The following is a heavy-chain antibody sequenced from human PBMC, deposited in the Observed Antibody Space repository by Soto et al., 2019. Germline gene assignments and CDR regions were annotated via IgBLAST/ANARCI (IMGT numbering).Heavy chain of an antibody. CDR2: IIPGLGAP. CDR1: GGTFSSDS. J-gene: IGHJ5*02. Sequence: QVQLVQSGAEVKKSGSSVKVSCKASGGTFSSDSISWVRQAPGQGLEWMGGIIPGLGAPDYAQKFQGRVTITADESTSTGYMEWSSLKPEDTAVYYCAHAAFYYGSGGPWGQGTLVTVSS. D-gene: IGHD3-10*01. CDR3: AHAAFYYGSGGP. V-gene: IGHV1-69*11.